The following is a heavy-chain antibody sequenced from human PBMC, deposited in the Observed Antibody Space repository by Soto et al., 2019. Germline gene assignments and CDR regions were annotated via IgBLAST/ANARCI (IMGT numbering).Heavy chain of an antibody. D-gene: IGHD2-2*01. V-gene: IGHV1-3*01. Sequence: GASVKVSCKASGYTFTSYAMHWVRQAPGQRLEWMGWINAGNGNTKYSQKFQGRVTITRDTSASTAYMELSSLRSEDTAVYYCACLGLPAATLPFDYWGQGTLVTVSS. CDR2: INAGNGNT. CDR1: GYTFTSYA. J-gene: IGHJ4*02. CDR3: ACLGLPAATLPFDY.